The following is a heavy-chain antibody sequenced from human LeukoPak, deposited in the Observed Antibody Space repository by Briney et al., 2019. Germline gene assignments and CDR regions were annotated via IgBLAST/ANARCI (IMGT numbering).Heavy chain of an antibody. D-gene: IGHD6-13*01. J-gene: IGHJ4*02. V-gene: IGHV3-30*18. Sequence: GGSLRLSCAASGFTFSSYGMHWVRQAPGKGLEGVAVISYDGSNKYYADSVKGRLTISRDNSKNTLYLQMNSLRAEDTAVYYCAKDGGIAAAGTEYYFDYWGQGTLVTVSS. CDR3: AKDGGIAAAGTEYYFDY. CDR2: ISYDGSNK. CDR1: GFTFSSYG.